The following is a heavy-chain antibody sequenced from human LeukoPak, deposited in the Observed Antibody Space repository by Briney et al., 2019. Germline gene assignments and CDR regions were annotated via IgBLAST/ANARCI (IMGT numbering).Heavy chain of an antibody. CDR2: MNPNSGNT. CDR3: ARGVTMVRGVMGAIDY. CDR1: GYTFTSYD. V-gene: IGHV1-8*01. Sequence: ASVKVSCKASGYTFTSYDINWVRQATGQGLEWMGWMNPNSGNTGYAQKFQGRVTMTRNTSISTAYMELSSLRSEDTAVYYCARGVTMVRGVMGAIDYWGQGTLVTVSS. D-gene: IGHD3-10*01. J-gene: IGHJ4*02.